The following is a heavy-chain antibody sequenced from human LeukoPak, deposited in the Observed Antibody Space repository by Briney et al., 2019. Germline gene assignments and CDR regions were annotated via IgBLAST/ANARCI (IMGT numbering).Heavy chain of an antibody. CDR1: GGSISSSSYY. D-gene: IGHD3-10*01. Sequence: SETLSLTCTVSGGSISSSSYYWGWIRQPPGKGLEWIGNIYYSGSTYYNPSLKSRVTISVDTSKNQFSLKLSSVTAADTAVHYCARRSPGAFFDYWGQGTLVTVSS. CDR2: IYYSGST. V-gene: IGHV4-39*01. J-gene: IGHJ4*02. CDR3: ARRSPGAFFDY.